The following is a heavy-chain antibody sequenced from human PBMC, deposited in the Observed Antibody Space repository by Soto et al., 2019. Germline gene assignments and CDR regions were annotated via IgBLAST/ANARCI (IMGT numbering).Heavy chain of an antibody. CDR2: ISGSGGST. V-gene: IGHV3-23*01. CDR3: AKNQERELPRVIDF. Sequence: GGSLRLSCAASGFTFSSYAMSWVRQAPGKGLEWVSAISGSGGSTYYADSVKGRFTISRDRSKNTLYLQMSSLRAEDTALYYCAKNQERELPRVIDFWGQGTLVTVSS. D-gene: IGHD1-7*01. CDR1: GFTFSSYA. J-gene: IGHJ4*02.